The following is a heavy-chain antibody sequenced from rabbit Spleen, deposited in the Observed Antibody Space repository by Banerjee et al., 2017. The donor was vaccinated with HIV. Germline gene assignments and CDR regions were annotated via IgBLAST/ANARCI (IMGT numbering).Heavy chain of an antibody. J-gene: IGHJ4*01. D-gene: IGHD6-1*01. CDR1: GFSFSDRDV. CDR3: GRSSSAGYAGYAYGFNL. V-gene: IGHV1S45*01. CDR2: IYTGGSGGI. Sequence: QEQLEESGGGLVKPEGSLTLTCKASGFSFSDRDVMCWVRQAPGKGLEWIGCIYTGGSGGIYYASWAIGRFTISKASSTTVTLQMTSLTAADTATYFCGRSSSAGYAGYAYGFNLWGPGTLVTVS.